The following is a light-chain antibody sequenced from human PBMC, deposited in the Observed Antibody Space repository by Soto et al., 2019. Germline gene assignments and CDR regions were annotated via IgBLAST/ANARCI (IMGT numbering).Light chain of an antibody. Sequence: PGERATLSCRASQSSTSSNLAWYQQKPGQAPRLLIYGASSRATGIPDRFSGSGSATDFTLTISRLEPEDFAVYYCQLYGSSPPYTFGQGTKLEIK. CDR1: QSSTSSN. J-gene: IGKJ2*01. V-gene: IGKV3-20*01. CDR3: QLYGSSPPYT. CDR2: GAS.